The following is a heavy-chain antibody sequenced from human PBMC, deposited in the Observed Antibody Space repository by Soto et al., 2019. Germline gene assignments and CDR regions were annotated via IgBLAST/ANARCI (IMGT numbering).Heavy chain of an antibody. CDR2: IPSRGRP. J-gene: IGHJ5*02. D-gene: IGHD5-12*01. Sequence: QVQLRESGPGLVKPSQTLSLTCSVSGASVAGGSYYWSWVRQPPGKGLEWIGYIPSRGRPAYNPSLTSRGTISADTFKNQLSLQLTSVTAADTAVYYCARDTYSGYAFGLWGQGTLVTVSS. CDR1: GASVAGGSYY. CDR3: ARDTYSGYAFGL. V-gene: IGHV4-30-4*01.